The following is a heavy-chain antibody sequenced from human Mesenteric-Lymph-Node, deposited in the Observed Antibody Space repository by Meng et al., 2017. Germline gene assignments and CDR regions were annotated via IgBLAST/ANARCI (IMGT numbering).Heavy chain of an antibody. Sequence: VELVAYGSELKKPGALVKVSCKASGYTFTSYAMNWVRQAPGQGLEWMGWINTNTGNPTYAQGFTGRFVFSLDTSVSTAYLQISSLKAADTAVYYCARLYCSGGSCYTIDYWGQGTLVTVSS. CDR1: GYTFTSYA. V-gene: IGHV7-4-1*02. CDR2: INTNTGNP. D-gene: IGHD2-15*01. CDR3: ARLYCSGGSCYTIDY. J-gene: IGHJ4*02.